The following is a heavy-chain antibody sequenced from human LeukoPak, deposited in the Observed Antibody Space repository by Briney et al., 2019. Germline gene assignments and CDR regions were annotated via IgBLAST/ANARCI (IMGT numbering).Heavy chain of an antibody. V-gene: IGHV3-53*01. J-gene: IGHJ3*02. D-gene: IGHD3-16*01. Sequence: QAGGSLRLSCAASGFTVSSNYISWVRQAPGKGLEWVSVIYSGGSTYYADSVKGRFTISRDNSKNTLYLQMNSLRAEDTAVYYCARGDFGPDAFDIWGQGTMVTVSS. CDR1: GFTVSSNY. CDR3: ARGDFGPDAFDI. CDR2: IYSGGST.